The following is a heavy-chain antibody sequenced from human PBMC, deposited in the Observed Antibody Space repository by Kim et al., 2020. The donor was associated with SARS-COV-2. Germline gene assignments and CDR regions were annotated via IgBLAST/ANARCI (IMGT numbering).Heavy chain of an antibody. CDR3: ARVSAVTTGAFDY. V-gene: IGHV4-4*02. Sequence: YNPSLKSRVTISVDKSKNQFSLKLSSVTAADTAVYYCARVSAVTTGAFDYWGQGTLVTVSS. J-gene: IGHJ4*02. D-gene: IGHD4-4*01.